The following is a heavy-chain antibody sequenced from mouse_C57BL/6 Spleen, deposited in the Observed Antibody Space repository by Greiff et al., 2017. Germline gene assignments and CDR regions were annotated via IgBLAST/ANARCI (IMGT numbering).Heavy chain of an antibody. V-gene: IGHV1-50*01. Sequence: VQLQQPGAELVKPGASVKLSCKASGYTFTSYWMQWVKQRPGQGLEWIGEIDPSDSYTNYNQKFKGKATLTVDTSSSTAYMQLSSLTSEDSAVYYRAGGGLGRTHWYFDVWGTGTTVTVSS. D-gene: IGHD4-1*01. CDR3: AGGGLGRTHWYFDV. CDR1: GYTFTSYW. J-gene: IGHJ1*03. CDR2: IDPSDSYT.